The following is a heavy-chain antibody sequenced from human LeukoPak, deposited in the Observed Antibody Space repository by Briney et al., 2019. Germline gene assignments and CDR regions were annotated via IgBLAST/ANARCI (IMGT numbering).Heavy chain of an antibody. CDR3: AKEYTGTFSPFPSYFDN. J-gene: IGHJ4*02. Sequence: GGSLRLSCAASGFTFSSYEMNWVRQAPGKGLEWVSYISSSGSTIYYADSVKGRFTISRDNSKNTLYLQMNSLRAEDTAIYYCAKEYTGTFSPFPSYFDNWGQGTLVTVSS. CDR1: GFTFSSYE. CDR2: ISSSGSTI. V-gene: IGHV3-48*03. D-gene: IGHD1-26*01.